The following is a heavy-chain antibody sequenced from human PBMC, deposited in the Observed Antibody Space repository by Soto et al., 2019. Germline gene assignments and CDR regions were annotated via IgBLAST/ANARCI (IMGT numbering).Heavy chain of an antibody. CDR2: ISAYNGDT. CDR1: GGPYGSCT. V-gene: IGHV1-18*01. J-gene: IGHJ6*03. Sequence: GASVEPSCKDPGGPYGSCTRSWVRQDTGQWLEWMGWISAYNGDTHYTQRLQGRVTMTTDTSTSTAYMELRGLRSDDTAVYYCARVRQLVGYFYYYMDVWGKGTTVTVSS. CDR3: ARVRQLVGYFYYYMDV. D-gene: IGHD6-6*01.